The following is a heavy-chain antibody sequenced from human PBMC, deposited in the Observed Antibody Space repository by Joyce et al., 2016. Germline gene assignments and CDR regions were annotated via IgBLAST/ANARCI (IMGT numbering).Heavy chain of an antibody. J-gene: IGHJ4*02. CDR1: GFTFSTYA. V-gene: IGHV3-23*01. CDR2: SIGSCGNT. D-gene: IGHD3-10*01. Sequence: EVRLLESGGGLVQPGGSLRLSCAASGFTFSTYAMSWVRQAPGKGLEWVSSIGSCGNTFYTDSVKGRFTISRDNSKNTLHLQMTSLRVEDTAIYYCTKDKRSSWSIDSWGQGTQVTVSS. CDR3: TKDKRSSWSIDS.